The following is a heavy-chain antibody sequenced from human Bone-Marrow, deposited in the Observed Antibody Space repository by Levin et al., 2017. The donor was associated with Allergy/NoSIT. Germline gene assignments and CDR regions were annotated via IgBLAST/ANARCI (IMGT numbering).Heavy chain of an antibody. D-gene: IGHD2-8*01. CDR2: ISGSGGST. CDR1: GFTFSSYA. V-gene: IGHV3-23*01. J-gene: IGHJ4*02. CDR3: AKDPAYNGVCYTRTFDY. Sequence: GGSLRLSCAASGFTFSSYAMSWVRQAPGKGLEWVSAISGSGGSTYYADSVKGRFTISRDNSKNTLYLQMNSLRAEDTAVYYCAKDPAYNGVCYTRTFDYWGQGTLVTVSS.